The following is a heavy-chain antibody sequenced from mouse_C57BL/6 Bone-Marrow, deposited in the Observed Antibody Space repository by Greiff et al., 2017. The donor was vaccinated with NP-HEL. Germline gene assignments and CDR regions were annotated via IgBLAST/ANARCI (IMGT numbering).Heavy chain of an antibody. Sequence: EVQLQQSGPVLVKPGASVKMSCKASGYTFTDYYMNWVKQSPGKSLEWIGGINPYNGGTRYAQKFKGKATLTVDKSSSTAYKELSSLTSEDSTVYNCGRGKAYGGKGTTLTVSS. J-gene: IGHJ2*01. CDR3: GRGKAY. CDR1: GYTFTDYY. CDR2: INPYNGGT. V-gene: IGHV1-19*01.